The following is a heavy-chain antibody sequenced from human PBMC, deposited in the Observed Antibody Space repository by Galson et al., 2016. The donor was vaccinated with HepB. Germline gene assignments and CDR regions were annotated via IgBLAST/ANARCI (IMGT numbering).Heavy chain of an antibody. J-gene: IGHJ6*02. CDR2: ISSSSSYI. CDR3: SRDFGDYFTPWYYYFGMDG. CDR1: GFTFSSYS. D-gene: IGHD4-17*01. Sequence: SLRLSCAASGFTFSSYSMNWVRQAPGKGLEWVASISSSSSYIYYADSVKGRFTISRDNAKNSLYLQMNSRRAEDTAVYYCSRDFGDYFTPWYYYFGMDGWGQGTTVTVSS. V-gene: IGHV3-21*01.